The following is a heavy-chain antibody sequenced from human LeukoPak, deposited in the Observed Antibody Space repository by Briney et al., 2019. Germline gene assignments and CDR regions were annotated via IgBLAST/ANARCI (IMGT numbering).Heavy chain of an antibody. CDR3: AKDDGWLCFGD. J-gene: IGHJ4*02. CDR1: GFTFRQHG. CDR2: ISPSGDIT. Sequence: GGSLRLSCAASGFTFRQHGMNWVRQAPGKGLEWVSGISPSGDITYYADSVNGRFTISRDNSRTTPYLHMHSLTADDTAVYYCAKDDGWLCFGDWSQGTLVTVSS. D-gene: IGHD3-10*01. V-gene: IGHV3-23*01.